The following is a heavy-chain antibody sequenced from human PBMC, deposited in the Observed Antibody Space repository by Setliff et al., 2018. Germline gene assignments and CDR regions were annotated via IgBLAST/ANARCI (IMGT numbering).Heavy chain of an antibody. CDR2: ISSSSSSYT. Sequence: PGGSLRLSCATSGFTFSGYYMSWIRQTPGKGLEWVAYISSSSSSYTNYADSVKGRFTISRDNAKNSLYLQMNSLRAEDTAVYYCARSGNYRVDYWGQGTLVTVS. CDR1: GFTFSGYY. V-gene: IGHV3-11*06. J-gene: IGHJ4*02. CDR3: ARSGNYRVDY. D-gene: IGHD1-26*01.